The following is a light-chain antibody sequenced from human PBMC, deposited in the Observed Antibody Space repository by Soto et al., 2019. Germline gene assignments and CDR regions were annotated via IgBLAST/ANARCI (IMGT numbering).Light chain of an antibody. Sequence: QSVLTQSSSVSASLGSSVKLTCTLSSGHSSYIIAWHQQQPGKAPRYLMKLEGSGSYNKGSGVPDRFSGSSSGADRYLTISNLQFEDEADYYCETWDSNTVFGGGTKLTVL. CDR3: ETWDSNTV. V-gene: IGLV4-60*02. CDR1: SGHSSYI. CDR2: LEGSGSY. J-gene: IGLJ3*02.